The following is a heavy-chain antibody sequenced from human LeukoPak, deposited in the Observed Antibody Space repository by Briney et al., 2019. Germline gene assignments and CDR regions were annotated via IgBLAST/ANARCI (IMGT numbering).Heavy chain of an antibody. J-gene: IGHJ6*03. CDR3: ARDWGAPGWVHMDV. V-gene: IGHV4-39*07. CDR2: IYYSGST. Sequence: SETLSLTCTVSGGSISSSSYYWGWIRQPPGKGLEWIGSIYYSGSTYYNPSLKSRVTISVDTSKNQFSLKLSSVTAADTAVYYCARDWGAPGWVHMDVWGKGTTVTVSS. CDR1: GGSISSSSYY. D-gene: IGHD3-16*01.